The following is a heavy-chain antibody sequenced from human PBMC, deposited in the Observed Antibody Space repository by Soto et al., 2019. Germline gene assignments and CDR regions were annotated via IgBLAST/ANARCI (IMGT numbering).Heavy chain of an antibody. CDR3: ARQLYSSGLDV. V-gene: IGHV4-59*01. J-gene: IGHJ6*02. CDR2: IYYSGST. D-gene: IGHD6-19*01. Sequence: LSLTCTVSGGSISSYYWSWIRQPPGKGLEWIGYIYYSGSTNYNPSLKSRVTISVDTSKNQFSLKLSSVTAADTAVYYCARQLYSSGLDVWGQGITVTVSS. CDR1: GGSISSYY.